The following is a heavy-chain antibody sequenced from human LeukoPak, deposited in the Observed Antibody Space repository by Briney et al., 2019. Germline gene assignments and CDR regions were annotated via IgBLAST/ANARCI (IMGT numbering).Heavy chain of an antibody. D-gene: IGHD3-22*01. CDR2: IYPGESDI. CDR3: ATPHSSGYHVLDY. V-gene: IGHV5-51*01. J-gene: IGHJ4*02. Sequence: GGSLKMSCKGSRYSFISYWIGWVRQMTGDGLEWMGKIYPGESDIRYSASFQGQVTISADKSISTAYRQWSSLKASDTAKYYCATPHSSGYHVLDYWGQGTLVTVSS. CDR1: RYSFISYW.